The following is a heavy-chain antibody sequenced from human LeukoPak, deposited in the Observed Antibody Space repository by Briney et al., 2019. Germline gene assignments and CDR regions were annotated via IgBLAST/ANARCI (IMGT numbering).Heavy chain of an antibody. D-gene: IGHD2-2*01. Sequence: ASVKVSCKASGGTFSSYAISWVRQAPGQGLEWMGGIIPIFGTANYAQKFQGRVTITADESTSTAYMELSSLRSEDTAVYYCAQARVVPAAIGDYYYYMDVWGKGTTVTVSS. CDR1: GGTFSSYA. V-gene: IGHV1-69*13. CDR2: IIPIFGTA. CDR3: AQARVVPAAIGDYYYYMDV. J-gene: IGHJ6*03.